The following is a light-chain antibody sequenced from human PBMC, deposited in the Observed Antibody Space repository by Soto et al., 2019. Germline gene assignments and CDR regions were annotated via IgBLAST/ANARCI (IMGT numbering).Light chain of an antibody. J-gene: IGKJ3*01. CDR1: QGFGIF. CDR3: QKYNRAPFT. CDR2: EAS. Sequence: DIRITRSPSSRLASVGERVPITCRAGQGFGIFVAWYQQIPGKVPQLLISEASTLQSGVSSRFSGSGSGTDFTLTINNLQPEDVGTYYCQKYNRAPFTFGPGTKVGIK. V-gene: IGKV1-27*01.